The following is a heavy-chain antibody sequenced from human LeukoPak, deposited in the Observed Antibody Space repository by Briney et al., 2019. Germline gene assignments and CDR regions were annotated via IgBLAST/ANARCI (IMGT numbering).Heavy chain of an antibody. D-gene: IGHD2-15*01. J-gene: IGHJ4*02. V-gene: IGHV1-69*06. CDR1: GGTFSSYA. Sequence: SVKLSFKASGGTFSSYAISWVRQAPGQGLEWMGGIIPIFGTANYAQKFQGRVTITADKSTSTAYMELSRLRSEDTAVYSCASLDESCRGGSCYVFDYWGQGTLVTVSS. CDR3: ASLDESCRGGSCYVFDY. CDR2: IIPIFGTA.